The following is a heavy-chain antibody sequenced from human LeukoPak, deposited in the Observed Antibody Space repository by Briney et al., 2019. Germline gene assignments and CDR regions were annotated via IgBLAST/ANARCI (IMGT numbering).Heavy chain of an antibody. Sequence: GGSLRLSCAASGFTFEDFAMSWVRQAPGKGLEWVSSINWAGGNTGYADSVKGRFTISRDNAKNTLYLQMNSLRAEDTALYYCAKVAGGDSSSPMHVWGKGTTVTVSS. D-gene: IGHD2-21*02. CDR2: INWAGGNT. V-gene: IGHV3-20*04. CDR3: AKVAGGDSSSPMHV. CDR1: GFTFEDFA. J-gene: IGHJ6*03.